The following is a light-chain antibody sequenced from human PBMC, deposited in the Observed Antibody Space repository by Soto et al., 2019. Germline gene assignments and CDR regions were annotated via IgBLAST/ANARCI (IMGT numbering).Light chain of an antibody. CDR3: QQYNVWPLT. CDR1: QSVSSN. CDR2: VAS. J-gene: IGKJ4*01. V-gene: IGKV3-15*01. Sequence: EIVMTQSPATLSVSPGERVTLSCRASQSVSSNLAWYQQKPGQTPKLLIYVASTRATGIPARFSGSGSGTEFTLTISSLQYEDFAVYYCQQYNVWPLTFGGGTKVEFK.